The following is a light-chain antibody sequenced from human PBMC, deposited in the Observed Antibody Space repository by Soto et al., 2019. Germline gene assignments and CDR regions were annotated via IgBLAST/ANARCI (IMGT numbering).Light chain of an antibody. CDR1: ERLLHSNGYSY. CDR3: MQALQTLWT. J-gene: IGKJ1*01. V-gene: IGKV2-28*01. CDR2: LGS. Sequence: DIVMTESPVSLPVTPGEPASISCRSSERLLHSNGYSYLDWYLQKPGQSPQLLIYLGSNRSSGVPDRFSGSGSGTDFTLNISRVEAEDVGVYYCMQALQTLWTFGQGTKVDIK.